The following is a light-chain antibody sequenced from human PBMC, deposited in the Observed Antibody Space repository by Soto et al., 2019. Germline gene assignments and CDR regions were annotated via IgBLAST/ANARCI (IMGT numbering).Light chain of an antibody. J-gene: IGKJ1*01. CDR3: QPYTTRPPCP. V-gene: IGKV3-15*01. Sequence: VMALASATVSVEELEIATLSCRARQRFXRNFHWFERKPDEAPRRLTXGASTRATGIPARFIGSGSGTAFTLTISSRVSEEFAVHYCQPYTTRPPCPFCEGTKLDIK. CDR2: GAS. CDR1: QRFXRN.